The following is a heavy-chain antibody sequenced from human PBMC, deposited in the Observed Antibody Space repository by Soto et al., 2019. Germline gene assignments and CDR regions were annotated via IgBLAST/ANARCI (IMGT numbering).Heavy chain of an antibody. Sequence: SLSLTCTVSGGSISSYYWSWIRQPPGKGLEWIGYIYYSGSTNYNPSLKSRVTISVDTSKNQFSLKLSSVTAADTAVYYCARGEYSYGIGFDPWGQGTLVTVSS. J-gene: IGHJ5*02. CDR1: GGSISSYY. CDR3: ARGEYSYGIGFDP. D-gene: IGHD5-18*01. V-gene: IGHV4-59*01. CDR2: IYYSGST.